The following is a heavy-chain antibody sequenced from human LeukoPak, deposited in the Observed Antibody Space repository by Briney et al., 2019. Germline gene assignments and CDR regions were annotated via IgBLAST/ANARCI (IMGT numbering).Heavy chain of an antibody. CDR1: GGSISSSSYY. Sequence: SETLSLTCTVSGGSISSSSYYWGWIRQPPGKGLDWIGSIYYSGSTYYNPSLKSRVTISVDTSENPFSLKLSSVTAADAAVYYCERLFDREGYDYWGQGTLVTVSS. J-gene: IGHJ4*02. V-gene: IGHV4-39*01. CDR3: ERLFDREGYDY. D-gene: IGHD1-26*01. CDR2: IYYSGST.